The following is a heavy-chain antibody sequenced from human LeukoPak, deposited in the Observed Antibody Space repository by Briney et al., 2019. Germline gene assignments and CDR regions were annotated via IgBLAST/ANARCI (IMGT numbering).Heavy chain of an antibody. V-gene: IGHV3-30*04. J-gene: IGHJ4*02. CDR2: ISYDGSNK. Sequence: GGSLRLSCAASGFTLSSYTMHWVRQAPGKGLEWVAVISYDGSNKYYADSVKGRFTISRDNSKNTLYLQMNSLRAEDTAVYYCARGGSGSYYTPWFDYWGQGTLVTVSS. D-gene: IGHD3-10*01. CDR1: GFTLSSYT. CDR3: ARGGSGSYYTPWFDY.